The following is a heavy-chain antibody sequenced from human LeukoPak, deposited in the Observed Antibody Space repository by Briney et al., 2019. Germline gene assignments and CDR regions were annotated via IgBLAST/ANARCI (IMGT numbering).Heavy chain of an antibody. CDR3: ARKGGSYGAFDI. CDR2: INPNSGGT. Sequence: ASVKVSCEASGYTFTGYYMHWVRQAPGQGLEWMGWINPNSGGTNYAQKFQGRVTMTRDTSISTAYMELSRLRSDDTAVYYCARKGGSYGAFDIWGQGTMVTVSS. V-gene: IGHV1-2*02. D-gene: IGHD1-26*01. J-gene: IGHJ3*02. CDR1: GYTFTGYY.